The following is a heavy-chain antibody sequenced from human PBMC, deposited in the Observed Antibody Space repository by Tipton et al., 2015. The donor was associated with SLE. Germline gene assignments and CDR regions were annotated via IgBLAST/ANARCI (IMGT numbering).Heavy chain of an antibody. V-gene: IGHV4-61*09. CDR3: ARGPLLDL. Sequence: LSLTCTVSGGSISSGSYYWSWIRQPAGKGLEWIGYIYTSGSTNYNPSLKSRVTISVDTSKNQFSLKLSPVTAADTAVYYCARGPLLDLWGRGTLVTVSS. D-gene: IGHD5/OR15-5a*01. CDR1: GGSISSGSYY. CDR2: IYTSGST. J-gene: IGHJ2*01.